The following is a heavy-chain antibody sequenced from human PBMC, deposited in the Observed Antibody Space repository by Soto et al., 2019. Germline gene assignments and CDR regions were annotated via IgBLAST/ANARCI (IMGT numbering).Heavy chain of an antibody. D-gene: IGHD5-12*01. Sequence: PEETLSLTCAVYGGSFSGYYWSWIRQPPGKGLEWIGEINHSGSTNYNPSLKSRVTISVDTSKNQFSLKLSSVTAADTAVYYCARGRYSGYDTHFDYWGQGTLVTVSS. CDR1: GGSFSGYY. CDR3: ARGRYSGYDTHFDY. J-gene: IGHJ4*02. V-gene: IGHV4-34*01. CDR2: INHSGST.